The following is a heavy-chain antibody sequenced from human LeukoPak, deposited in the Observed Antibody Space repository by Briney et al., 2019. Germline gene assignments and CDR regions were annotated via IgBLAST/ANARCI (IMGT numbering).Heavy chain of an antibody. CDR1: GFTFGDYA. J-gene: IGHJ4*02. CDR3: TRMTTVKGDQYYFDY. Sequence: GGSLRLSCTASGFTFGDYAMSWVRPAPGKGLEWVGFIRSKAYGGTTEYAASVKGRFTISRDDSKSIAYLQMNSLKTEDTAVYYCTRMTTVKGDQYYFDYWGQGTLVTVSS. D-gene: IGHD4-17*01. CDR2: IRSKAYGGTT. V-gene: IGHV3-49*04.